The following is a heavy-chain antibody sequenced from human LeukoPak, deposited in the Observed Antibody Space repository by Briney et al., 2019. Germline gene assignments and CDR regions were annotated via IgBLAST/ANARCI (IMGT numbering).Heavy chain of an antibody. CDR2: ISGSGGST. CDR3: AKGGTRPYYYYGMDV. D-gene: IGHD3-16*01. J-gene: IGHJ6*02. Sequence: GGSLRLSCAASGFTFSSYAMSWVRQAPGKGLEWVSAISGSGGSTYYADSVKGRFTISRDNSKNTLYLQMNSLRAEDTAVYYCAKGGTRPYYYYGMDVWGQGTTVTVSS. CDR1: GFTFSSYA. V-gene: IGHV3-23*01.